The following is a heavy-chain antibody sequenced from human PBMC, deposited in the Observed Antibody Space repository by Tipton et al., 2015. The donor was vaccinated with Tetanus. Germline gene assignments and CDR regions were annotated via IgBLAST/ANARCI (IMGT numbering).Heavy chain of an antibody. D-gene: IGHD4-17*01. V-gene: IGHV3-73*01. J-gene: IGHJ2*01. Sequence: QLVQSGGGLVQPGGSLKLSCAASGFTFSGSAMHWVRQASGKGLEWVGRIRSKAYSYATSYAASVKGRFTISRDDSKNTAYLQMNTLKTEDTAVYYCTVPYGDHDYWYFDLWGRGTLVTVSS. CDR1: GFTFSGSA. CDR2: IRSKAYSYAT. CDR3: TVPYGDHDYWYFDL.